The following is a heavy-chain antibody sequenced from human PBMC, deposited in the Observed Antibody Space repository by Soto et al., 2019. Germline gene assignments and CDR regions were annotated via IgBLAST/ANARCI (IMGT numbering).Heavy chain of an antibody. Sequence: SQSLSLTCAISGDIGSSSRAAWSWSSQSPSSGIEWLGRTYYRSKWYNDYAVSVKSRITINPDTSKNQFSLQLNSVTAADTAVYYCARYYDSSGYNTYYFDYWGQGTLVTVSS. D-gene: IGHD3-22*01. CDR1: GDIGSSSRAA. CDR2: TYYRSKWYN. J-gene: IGHJ4*02. CDR3: ARYYDSSGYNTYYFDY. V-gene: IGHV6-1*01.